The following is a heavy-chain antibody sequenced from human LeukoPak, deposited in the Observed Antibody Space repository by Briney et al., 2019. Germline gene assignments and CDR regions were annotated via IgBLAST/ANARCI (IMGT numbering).Heavy chain of an antibody. V-gene: IGHV3-21*01. D-gene: IGHD2-15*01. CDR1: GFTFASYA. Sequence: GGSLRLSCAASGFTFASYAMSWVRQAPGKGLEWVSSISSSSSYIYYADSVKGRFTISRDNAKNSLYLQMNSLRAEDTAVYYCARDDVYCSGGSCYYYYGMDVWGQGTTVTVSS. CDR2: ISSSSSYI. J-gene: IGHJ6*02. CDR3: ARDDVYCSGGSCYYYYGMDV.